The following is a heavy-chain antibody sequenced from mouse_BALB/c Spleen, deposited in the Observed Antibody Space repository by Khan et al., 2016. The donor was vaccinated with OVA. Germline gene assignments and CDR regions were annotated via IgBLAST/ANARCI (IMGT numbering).Heavy chain of an antibody. Sequence: QVQLQQSGTELVRPGASVKLSCKASGYTFTNSWINWVKQRPGQGLEWIGNIYPSDSYINYNQKFRDKATLTVHKSSTTAYMHLRSLTAEDSAVYYDTREEVDGSSFAYWGQGTLVTVSA. D-gene: IGHD2-3*01. CDR1: GYTFTNSW. J-gene: IGHJ3*01. CDR3: TREEVDGSSFAY. CDR2: IYPSDSYI. V-gene: IGHV1-69*02.